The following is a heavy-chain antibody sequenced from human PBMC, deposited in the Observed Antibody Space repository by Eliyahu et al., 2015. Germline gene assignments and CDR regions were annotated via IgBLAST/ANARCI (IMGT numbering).Heavy chain of an antibody. CDR3: AREWYSGSFPAVNWFDP. CDR1: GXTFSSYA. CDR2: IIPIFGTA. J-gene: IGHJ5*02. D-gene: IGHD1-26*01. V-gene: IGHV1-69*06. Sequence: QVQLVQSGAEVKKPGSSVKVSCKAXGXTFSSYAIGWVRQAPGQGLEWMGGIIPIFGTANYAQKFQGRVTITADKSTSTAYMELSSLRSEDTAVYYCAREWYSGSFPAVNWFDPWGQGTLVTVSS.